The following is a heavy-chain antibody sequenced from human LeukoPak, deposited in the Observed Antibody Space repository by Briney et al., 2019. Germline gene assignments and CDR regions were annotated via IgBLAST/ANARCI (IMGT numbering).Heavy chain of an antibody. J-gene: IGHJ6*03. D-gene: IGHD2-15*01. CDR1: GFTFSSYN. V-gene: IGHV3-48*01. CDR2: ISSRSSSI. Sequence: QTGGSLRLSCAASGFTFSSYNMNWVRQAPGQGLERVSYISSRSSSIYYADSVKGRFTISRDNAKNSLYLQMNSLRAEDTAVYFCARRGTHWSGGSCYTYYMDVWGKGTTVTVSS. CDR3: ARRGTHWSGGSCYTYYMDV.